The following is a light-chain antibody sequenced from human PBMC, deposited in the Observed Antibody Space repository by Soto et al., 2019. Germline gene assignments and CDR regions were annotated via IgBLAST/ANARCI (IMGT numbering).Light chain of an antibody. J-gene: IGKJ4*01. V-gene: IGKV3-15*01. CDR1: QSVASK. CDR2: DAS. Sequence: EIVMTQSPATLSVSPGERATLSCRASQSVASKFAWYQQRPGQAPGLLIYDASTRATGIPARFSGSGSGTEFTLTISSLQSEDFAVYYCQQYKMWPLTFGGGTKVEI. CDR3: QQYKMWPLT.